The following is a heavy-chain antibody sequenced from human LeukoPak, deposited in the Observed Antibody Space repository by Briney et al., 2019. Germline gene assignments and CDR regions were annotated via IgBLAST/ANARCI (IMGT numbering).Heavy chain of an antibody. V-gene: IGHV1-18*01. CDR2: ISAYNGNT. CDR1: GYTFTSYG. CDR3: ARDTRSSGYYPALRYFVY. D-gene: IGHD3-22*01. Sequence: WASVKVSCKASGYTFTSYGISWVRQAPGQGLEWMGWISAYNGNTNYAQNLQGRVTMTTDTSTSTAYMELRSLRSDDTAVYYCARDTRSSGYYPALRYFVYWGQGTLVTDSS. J-gene: IGHJ4*02.